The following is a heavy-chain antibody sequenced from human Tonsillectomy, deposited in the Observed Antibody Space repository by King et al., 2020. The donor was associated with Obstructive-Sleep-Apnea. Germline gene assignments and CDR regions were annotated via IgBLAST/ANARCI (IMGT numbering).Heavy chain of an antibody. CDR3: ARNANPKDSSSWYDYFDY. CDR2: IDWDDEK. V-gene: IGHV2-70*11. CDR1: GFSLSTSGMC. Sequence: RVTLKESGPALVKATQTLKLTCTFSGFSLSTSGMCVSWIRQPPGKALEWLARIDWDDEKYFSTSLKTRVTISKDTSKNQVVLTMTNMDPVDTATYFCARNANPKDSSSWYDYFDYWGQGTLVTVSS. J-gene: IGHJ4*02. D-gene: IGHD6-13*01.